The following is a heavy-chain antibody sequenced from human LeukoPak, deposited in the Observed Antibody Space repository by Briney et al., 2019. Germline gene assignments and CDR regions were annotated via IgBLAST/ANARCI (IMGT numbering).Heavy chain of an antibody. Sequence: ASVKVSCKASGYTFTGYYMHWVRQAPGQGLEWMGWINPNSGGTNYAQKFQGRVTMTRDTSISTAYMELSRLRSDDTAVYYCARESRAYYDILTGYYRAEYFQHWGQGTLVTVSS. CDR1: GYTFTGYY. CDR2: INPNSGGT. D-gene: IGHD3-9*01. V-gene: IGHV1-2*02. J-gene: IGHJ1*01. CDR3: ARESRAYYDILTGYYRAEYFQH.